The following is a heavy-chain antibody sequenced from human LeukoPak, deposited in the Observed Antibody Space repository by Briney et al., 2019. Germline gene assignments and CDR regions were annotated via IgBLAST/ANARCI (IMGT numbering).Heavy chain of an antibody. D-gene: IGHD4-17*01. J-gene: IGHJ3*02. CDR1: GYTFTSYY. CDR2: INPSGGST. CDR3: ARADYGDYVTGAFDI. V-gene: IGHV1-46*01. Sequence: ASVKVSCKASGYTFTSYYMHWVRQAPGQGLEWMGIINPSGGSTSYAQKFQGRVTMTRDTSTSTVYMELSSLRSEGTAVYYCARADYGDYVTGAFDIWGQGTMATVSS.